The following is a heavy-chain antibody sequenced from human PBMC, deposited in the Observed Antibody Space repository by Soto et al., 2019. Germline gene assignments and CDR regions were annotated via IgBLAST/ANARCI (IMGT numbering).Heavy chain of an antibody. J-gene: IGHJ4*02. Sequence: ASVKVSCKASGYTFTSYDINWVRQATGQGLEWMGWVNPNSGNTGYAQKFQGRVTMTRNTSISTAYMELSSLRSEDTAVYYCARGNPSLNTGLNWGQGTLVTVSS. CDR1: GYTFTSYD. CDR2: VNPNSGNT. CDR3: ARGNPSLNTGLN. V-gene: IGHV1-8*01.